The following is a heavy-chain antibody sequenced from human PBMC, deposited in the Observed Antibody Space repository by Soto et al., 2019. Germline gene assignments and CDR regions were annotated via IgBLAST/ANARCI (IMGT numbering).Heavy chain of an antibody. CDR2: IIPIFGTA. V-gene: IGHV1-69*13. CDR3: ARGHDYGDAIVY. CDR1: GGTFSSYA. Sequence: AVKVSCKASGGTFSSYAISWVRQAPGQGLEWMGGIIPIFGTANYAQKFQGRVTITADESTSTAYMELSSLRSEDTAVYYCARGHDYGDAIVYSGQGPLVTVSS. D-gene: IGHD4-17*01. J-gene: IGHJ4*02.